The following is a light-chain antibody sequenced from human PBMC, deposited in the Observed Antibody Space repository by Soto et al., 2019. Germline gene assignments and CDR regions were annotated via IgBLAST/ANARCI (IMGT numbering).Light chain of an antibody. V-gene: IGKV2-28*01. J-gene: IGKJ4*01. CDR3: MQALQAFT. CDR2: LRS. Sequence: EIEMTQSPLSLPVTPGEPTSISCRSSQRLLHRNGYNYLDWYLQKQGESPQLLIDLRSNRASGGPDRFSGSGTQTEFTLKNSRAEAEDVRVYYCMQALQAFTPGGGTQGEIK. CDR1: QRLLHRNGYNY.